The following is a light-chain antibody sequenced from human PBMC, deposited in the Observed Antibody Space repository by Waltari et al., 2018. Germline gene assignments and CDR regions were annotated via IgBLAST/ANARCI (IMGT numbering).Light chain of an antibody. Sequence: QSALTQPASVSGSPGQSITISCTGTSSGVGNYDLVSWYQHHPGRAPKLIIYGANERPSGVSNRFSGSKSGIAASLTISGLQADDEADYYCCSDLGSNTWVFGGGTKLTVL. J-gene: IGLJ2*01. CDR3: CSDLGSNTWV. V-gene: IGLV2-23*01. CDR1: SSGVGNYDL. CDR2: GAN.